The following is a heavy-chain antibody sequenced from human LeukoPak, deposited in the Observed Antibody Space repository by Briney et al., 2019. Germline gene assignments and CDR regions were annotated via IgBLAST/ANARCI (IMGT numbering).Heavy chain of an antibody. D-gene: IGHD1-26*01. CDR2: ISSSGSTI. Sequence: GGSLRLSCAASRFTFSDYYMSWIRQAPGKGLEWVSYISSSGSTIYYADSVKGRFTISRDNAKNSLYLQMNSLRAEDTAVYYCARDMISGSRLSGYFQHWGQGTLVTVSS. CDR3: ARDMISGSRLSGYFQH. CDR1: RFTFSDYY. V-gene: IGHV3-11*01. J-gene: IGHJ1*01.